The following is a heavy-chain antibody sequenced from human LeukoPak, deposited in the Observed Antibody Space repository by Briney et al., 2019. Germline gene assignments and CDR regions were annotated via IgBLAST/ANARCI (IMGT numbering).Heavy chain of an antibody. Sequence: SETLSLACTVSGGSIINYYWSWIRQPAGPGPEWVGRIYVTGSTIYNPSLQSRLSMSVDTSKNQSSLRLASVTAADTAVYYCARLKYYDSTGYSPGYYMDVWGKGITVTVSS. CDR2: IYVTGST. V-gene: IGHV4-4*07. D-gene: IGHD3-22*01. CDR1: GGSIINYY. J-gene: IGHJ6*03. CDR3: ARLKYYDSTGYSPGYYMDV.